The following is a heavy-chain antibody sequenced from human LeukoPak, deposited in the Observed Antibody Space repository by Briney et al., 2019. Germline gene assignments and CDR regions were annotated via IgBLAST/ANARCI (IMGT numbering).Heavy chain of an antibody. CDR1: GFTFSSYE. Sequence: GGSLRLSCAASGFTFSSYEMNWVRQAPGKGLEWVGFIRSKAYGGTTQYAASVKGRFTISRDDSKSIAYLQMNSLKTEDTAIYYCTRDINMWERTFDYWGQGTLVTVSS. J-gene: IGHJ4*02. V-gene: IGHV3-49*04. D-gene: IGHD1-26*01. CDR2: IRSKAYGGTT. CDR3: TRDINMWERTFDY.